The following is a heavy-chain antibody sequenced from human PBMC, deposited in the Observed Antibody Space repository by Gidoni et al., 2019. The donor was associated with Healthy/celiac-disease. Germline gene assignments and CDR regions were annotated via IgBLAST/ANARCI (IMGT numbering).Heavy chain of an antibody. CDR3: ARHFGGATRPHLDY. J-gene: IGHJ4*02. Sequence: QLQLQESGPGLVKPSETLSLTCTVSGGSISSSSYYWGWIRQPPGKGLEWIGSIYYSGSTYYNPSLKSRVTISVDTSKNQFSLKLSSVTAADTAVYYCARHFGGATRPHLDYWGQGTLVTVSS. CDR1: GGSISSSSYY. V-gene: IGHV4-39*01. D-gene: IGHD3-16*01. CDR2: IYYSGST.